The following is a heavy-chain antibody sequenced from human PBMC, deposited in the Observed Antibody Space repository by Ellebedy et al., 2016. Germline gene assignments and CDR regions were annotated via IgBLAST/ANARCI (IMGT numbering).Heavy chain of an antibody. J-gene: IGHJ4*02. V-gene: IGHV1-69*04. Sequence: SVKVSXXASGGTFSSYAISWVRQAPGQGLEWMGRIIPILGIANYAQKFQGRVTITADKSTSTAYMELSSLRSEDTAVYYCARDGGGVYCSSTSCYAPLYWGQGTLVTVSS. CDR1: GGTFSSYA. D-gene: IGHD2-2*01. CDR3: ARDGGGVYCSSTSCYAPLY. CDR2: IIPILGIA.